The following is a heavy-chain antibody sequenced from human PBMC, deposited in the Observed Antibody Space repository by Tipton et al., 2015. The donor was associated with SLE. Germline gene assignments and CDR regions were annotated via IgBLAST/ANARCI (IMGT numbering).Heavy chain of an antibody. Sequence: TLSLTCTVSGGSISSYYWSWIRQPPGKGLEWIGYIYYSGSTYYNPSLKSRVTISVDTSKNQFSLKLSSVTAADTAVYYCARHIDSGSYYYYYYGMDVWGQGTTVTVSS. D-gene: IGHD1-26*01. J-gene: IGHJ6*02. CDR3: ARHIDSGSYYYYYYGMDV. CDR2: IYYSGST. CDR1: GGSISSYY. V-gene: IGHV4-59*08.